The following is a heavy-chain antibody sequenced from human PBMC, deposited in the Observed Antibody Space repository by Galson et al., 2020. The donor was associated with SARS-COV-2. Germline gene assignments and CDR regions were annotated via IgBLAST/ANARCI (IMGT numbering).Heavy chain of an antibody. J-gene: IGHJ4*02. CDR3: ASLPVPKQYSSSSGFDY. CDR1: GGSISNSYYF. CDR2: IYYSGST. V-gene: IGHV4-39*01. D-gene: IGHD6-6*01. Sequence: ETSETLSLTCTVSGGSISNSYYFWGWIRQPPGKGLEWIGSIYYSGSTFYTPSLKSRLSISVDTSKNQFSLRLSSVTAADTAVYYCASLPVPKQYSSSSGFDYWGQGSLVTVSS.